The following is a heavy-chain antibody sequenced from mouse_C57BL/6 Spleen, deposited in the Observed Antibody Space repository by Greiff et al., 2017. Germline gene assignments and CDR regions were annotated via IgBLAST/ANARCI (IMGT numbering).Heavy chain of an antibody. J-gene: IGHJ2*01. CDR3: ARRYGSSYPYFDY. V-gene: IGHV1-82*01. D-gene: IGHD1-1*01. CDR2: IYPGDGDT. Sequence: QVQLQQSGPELVKPGASVKISCKASGYAFSSSWMNWVKQRPGKGLEWIGRIYPGDGDTNYNGKFKGKATLTADKSSSTAYMQLSSLTSEDSAVYFCARRYGSSYPYFDYWGQGTTLTVSS. CDR1: GYAFSSSW.